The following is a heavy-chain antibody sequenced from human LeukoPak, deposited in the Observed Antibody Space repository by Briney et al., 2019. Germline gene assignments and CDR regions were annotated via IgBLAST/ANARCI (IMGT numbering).Heavy chain of an antibody. CDR2: MNPNGGNT. CDR1: GYTFTSYD. Sequence: ASVKVSCKASGYTFTSYDINWVRQATGQGLEWMGWMNPNGGNTGYAQKFQGRVTITRNTSISTAYMELSSLRSEDTAVYYCARGGLGYCSSTSCYIVDYWGQGTLVTVSS. D-gene: IGHD2-2*02. CDR3: ARGGLGYCSSTSCYIVDY. J-gene: IGHJ4*02. V-gene: IGHV1-8*03.